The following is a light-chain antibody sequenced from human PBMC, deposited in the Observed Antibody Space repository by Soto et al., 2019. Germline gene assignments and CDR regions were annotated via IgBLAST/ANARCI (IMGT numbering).Light chain of an antibody. V-gene: IGLV4-69*01. CDR1: SGHSTYA. Sequence: QLVLTQSPSASASLGASVKLTCTLSSGHSTYAIAWHQQQPEKGPRYLMKLNSDGSHSKGDGIPDRFSGSSSGAERYHSISSLQSEDEADYYCQTWVTGPPWVFGGGTKLTVL. CDR3: QTWVTGPPWV. CDR2: LNSDGSH. J-gene: IGLJ3*02.